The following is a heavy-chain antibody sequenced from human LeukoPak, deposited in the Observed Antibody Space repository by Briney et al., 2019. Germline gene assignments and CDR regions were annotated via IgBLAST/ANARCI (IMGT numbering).Heavy chain of an antibody. CDR2: INPNSGGT. J-gene: IGHJ5*02. V-gene: IGHV1-2*06. D-gene: IGHD1-14*01. CDR3: ARGKPYNWFDP. Sequence: ASVKVSCKASGYTFTDDYMHWGRQAPGEGGEWMGRINPNSGGTNYPQKLQGRDTISRDTTRSTDYMELSSLRSDDTAVYYCARGKPYNWFDPWGQGTLVTVSS. CDR1: GYTFTDDY.